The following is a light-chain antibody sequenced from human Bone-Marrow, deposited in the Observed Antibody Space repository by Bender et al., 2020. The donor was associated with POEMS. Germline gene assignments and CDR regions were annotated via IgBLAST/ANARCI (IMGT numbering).Light chain of an antibody. CDR3: CAYAGTTSVI. CDR2: EGT. Sequence: QSALTQPASVSGSPGQSLTISCTGISTDVEGYRFVSWYQQHPANAPKLIVYEGTKRPSGVSDRFSASKSGNAASLTISDLQAEDEADYYCCAYAGTTSVIFGGGTKLTVL. CDR1: STDVEGYRF. V-gene: IGLV2-23*01. J-gene: IGLJ2*01.